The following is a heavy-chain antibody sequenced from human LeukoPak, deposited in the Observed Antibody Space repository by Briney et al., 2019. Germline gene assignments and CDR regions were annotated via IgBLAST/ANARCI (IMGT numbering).Heavy chain of an antibody. D-gene: IGHD6-6*01. CDR3: ARFIAARNYYYYYMDV. Sequence: GGSPRLSCAASGFTFDDYGMSWVRQAPGKGLEWVSGINWNGGSTGYADSVKGRFTISRDNAKNSLYLQMNSLRAEDTTLYYCARFIAARNYYYYYMDVWGKGTTVTVSS. CDR1: GFTFDDYG. V-gene: IGHV3-20*04. J-gene: IGHJ6*03. CDR2: INWNGGST.